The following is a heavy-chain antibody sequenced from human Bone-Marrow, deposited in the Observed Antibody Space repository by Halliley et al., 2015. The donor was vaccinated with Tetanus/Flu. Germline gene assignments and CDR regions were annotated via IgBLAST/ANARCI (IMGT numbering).Heavy chain of an antibody. CDR2: IRSKAYGGTT. V-gene: IGHV3-49*04. D-gene: IGHD1-1*01. J-gene: IGHJ4*02. CDR1: GFTFGDYG. Sequence: SLRLSCSASGFTFGDYGLTWVRQAPGKGLEWVGFIRSKAYGGTTEYAASVKGRFTISRDDSKSIAYLQMNSLKSEDTAVYYCTRDRTAFDSWGQGPLFPFSS. CDR3: TRDRTAFDS.